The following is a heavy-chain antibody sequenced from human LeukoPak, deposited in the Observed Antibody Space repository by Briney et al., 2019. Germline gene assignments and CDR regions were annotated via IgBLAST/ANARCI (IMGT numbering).Heavy chain of an antibody. Sequence: GGSLRLSCAASGFTFDDYAMHWVRQAPGKGLEWVSGISWSSGSIGYADSVKGRFTIPRDNAKTFLYQQMNRLRAEDTALYYGTKDSSGHFLSLDYWGQGTLVTVSS. CDR3: TKDSSGHFLSLDY. D-gene: IGHD2-15*01. CDR2: ISWSSGSI. J-gene: IGHJ4*02. CDR1: GFTFDDYA. V-gene: IGHV3-9*01.